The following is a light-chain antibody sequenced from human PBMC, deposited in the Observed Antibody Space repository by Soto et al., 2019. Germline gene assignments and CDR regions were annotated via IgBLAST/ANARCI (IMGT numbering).Light chain of an antibody. CDR2: SAS. CDR3: QHGYVAPYN. J-gene: IGKJ2*01. Sequence: DIQMTQSPSSVSASVGDTVTITCRASQDINVYLNWYQQKPGEVPKLLIYSASSLHSGVPSRFTGSGSETDFTLTIRSLQPEDFATYYCQHGYVAPYNFGQATKV. CDR1: QDINVY. V-gene: IGKV1-39*01.